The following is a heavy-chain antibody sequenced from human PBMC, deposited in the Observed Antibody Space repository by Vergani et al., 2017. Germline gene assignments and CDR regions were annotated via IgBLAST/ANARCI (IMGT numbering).Heavy chain of an antibody. CDR3: ARSDYGDYVGYYFDD. V-gene: IGHV2-26*01. J-gene: IGHJ4*02. CDR2: IFSNDEK. CDR1: GFSLSNARMG. Sequence: QVTLKESGPVLVKPTETLTLICTVSGFSLSNARMGVSWIRQPPGKALEWLAHIFSNDEKSYSTSLKSRLTISKDTTKIQMVLTMTNRDPVDTATYYCARSDYGDYVGYYFDDWGQGSLVTGSS. D-gene: IGHD4-17*01.